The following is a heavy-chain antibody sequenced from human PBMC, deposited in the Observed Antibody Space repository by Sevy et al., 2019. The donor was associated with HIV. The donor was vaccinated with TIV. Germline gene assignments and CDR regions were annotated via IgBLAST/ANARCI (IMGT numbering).Heavy chain of an antibody. Sequence: GGSLRLSCAASGFTFNSHGFHWVRQAPGKGLEWVALISYDGRIKYYADSVKGRFIISRDDARNTLYLQMSGLRAEDTAVYYCAREGGHTAAWSPGNFWAQGTLVTVSS. V-gene: IGHV3-30*15. CDR3: AREGGHTAAWSPGNF. CDR1: GFTFNSHG. CDR2: ISYDGRIK. D-gene: IGHD2-15*01. J-gene: IGHJ4*02.